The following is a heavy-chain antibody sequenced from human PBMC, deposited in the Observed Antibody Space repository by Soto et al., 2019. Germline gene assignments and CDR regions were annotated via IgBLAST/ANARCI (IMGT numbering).Heavy chain of an antibody. V-gene: IGHV1-69*02. CDR2: IIPILGIA. CDR1: GGTFSSYT. Sequence: SVTVSCQASGGTFSSYTISWVRQAPGQGLEWMGRIIPILGIANYAQKFQGRVTISRDNSKNTLYLQMGSLRAEDMAVYYCARRIPFVYGMDVWGQGTTVTVSS. CDR3: ARRIPFVYGMDV. J-gene: IGHJ6*02. D-gene: IGHD2-21*01.